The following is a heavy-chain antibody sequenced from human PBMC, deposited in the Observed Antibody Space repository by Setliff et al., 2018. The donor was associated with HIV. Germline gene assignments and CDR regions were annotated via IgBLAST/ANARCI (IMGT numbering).Heavy chain of an antibody. CDR3: ARDEDGYNHFDF. CDR2: ISSSSSYI. Sequence: PGGSLRLSCAASGFTFSTYRMNWVRQAPGKGLEWVSSISSSSSYIYYADSLKGRFTISRDNAKNSLYLQMNSLRAEDTAVYYCARDEDGYNHFDFWGQGTLVTVSS. CDR1: GFTFSTYR. V-gene: IGHV3-21*01. J-gene: IGHJ4*02. D-gene: IGHD5-12*01.